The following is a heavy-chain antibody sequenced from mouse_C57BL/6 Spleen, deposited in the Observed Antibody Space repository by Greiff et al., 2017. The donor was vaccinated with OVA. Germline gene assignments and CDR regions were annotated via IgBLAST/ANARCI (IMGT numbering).Heavy chain of an antibody. CDR1: GYTFTSYW. CDR3: ARWGDDGYGSY. J-gene: IGHJ2*01. Sequence: VQLQQPGAELVRPGSSVKLSCKASGYTFTSYWMHWVKQRPIQGLEWIGNIDPSDSETHYNQKFKDKATLTVDKSSSTAYMQLSSLTSEDSAVYYCARWGDDGYGSYWGQGTTLTVSS. D-gene: IGHD2-3*01. CDR2: IDPSDSET. V-gene: IGHV1-52*01.